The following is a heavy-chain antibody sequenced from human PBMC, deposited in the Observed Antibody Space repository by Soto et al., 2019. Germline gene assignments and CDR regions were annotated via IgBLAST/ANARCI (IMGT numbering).Heavy chain of an antibody. CDR1: GGSISSYY. V-gene: IGHV4-59*08. Sequence: QVQLQESGPGLVKPSETLSLTCAVSGGSISSYYWSWIRQPPGKGLERIGTINYSGSTNYNPSLKSRVTISVDTSKNQFSLKLSSVTATNSAVYYCARSYASCFDYWGQGTLVTVSS. CDR3: ARSYASCFDY. D-gene: IGHD2-2*01. CDR2: INYSGST. J-gene: IGHJ4*02.